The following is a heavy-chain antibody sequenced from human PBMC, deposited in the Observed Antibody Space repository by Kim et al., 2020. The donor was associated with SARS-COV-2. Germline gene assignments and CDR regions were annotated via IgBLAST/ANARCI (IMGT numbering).Heavy chain of an antibody. D-gene: IGHD2-2*02. J-gene: IGHJ3*01. CDR1: GFTFSTSA. V-gene: IGHV3-23*01. CDR2: VSGSGSAT. Sequence: GGSLRLSCAASGFTFSTSAMNWVRQAPGKGLEWVSGVSGSGSATYYTDSVKGRFTISRDNSKNTLYLQMDSLRAEDTAVYYCAKTILRGGNGFEFWGQGTVVTVSS. CDR3: AKTILRGGNGFEF.